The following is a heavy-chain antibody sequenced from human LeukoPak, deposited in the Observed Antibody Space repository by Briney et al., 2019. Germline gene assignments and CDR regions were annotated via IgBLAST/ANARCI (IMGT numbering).Heavy chain of an antibody. CDR3: AKVKQWLGWGGRSDYYFDY. Sequence: PGGSLRLSCAASGFTFDDYAMHWVRQAPGKGLEWVSGIRWNSGSIGYADSVKGRFTISRDNAKNSLYLQMNSLRAEDTALYYCAKVKQWLGWGGRSDYYFDYWGQGTLVTVSS. D-gene: IGHD6-19*01. CDR2: IRWNSGSI. V-gene: IGHV3-9*01. J-gene: IGHJ4*02. CDR1: GFTFDDYA.